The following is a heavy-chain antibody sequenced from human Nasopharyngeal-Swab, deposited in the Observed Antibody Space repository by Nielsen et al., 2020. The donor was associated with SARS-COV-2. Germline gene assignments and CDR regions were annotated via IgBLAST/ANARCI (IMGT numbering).Heavy chain of an antibody. J-gene: IGHJ3*02. CDR1: GYTLTELS. D-gene: IGHD4-17*01. Sequence: ASVKVSCKVSGYTLTELSMHWVRQAPGKGLEWMGGFDPEDGERIYAQKFHGRVSMTEDTSTGTGYMELSSLRYEDTAVYYCATVGRLRDDAFDIWGQGTMVTVSS. V-gene: IGHV1-24*01. CDR2: FDPEDGER. CDR3: ATVGRLRDDAFDI.